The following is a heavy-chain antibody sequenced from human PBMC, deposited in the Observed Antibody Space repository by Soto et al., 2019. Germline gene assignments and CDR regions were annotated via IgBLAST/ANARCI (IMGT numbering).Heavy chain of an antibody. V-gene: IGHV3-11*06. Sequence: QVQLVESGGGLVKPGGSLRLSCAASGFTFSDYYMSWIRQPPGKGLEWVSYISSSSSYTNYVDSVKGRSTISRDNAKNSLYLQMNSLRVEDTAVYYCARARSSQIDYWGQGTLVTVSS. D-gene: IGHD6-13*01. CDR1: GFTFSDYY. CDR2: ISSSSSYT. CDR3: ARARSSQIDY. J-gene: IGHJ4*02.